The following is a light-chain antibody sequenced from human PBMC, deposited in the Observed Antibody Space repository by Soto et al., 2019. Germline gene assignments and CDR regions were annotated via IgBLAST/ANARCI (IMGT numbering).Light chain of an antibody. CDR1: SSDVGGYNY. CDR2: DVT. J-gene: IGLJ1*01. V-gene: IGLV2-11*01. Sequence: QSVLTQPASVSGSPGQSVAISCTGTSSDVGGYNYVSWYQQHRGKAPKLMIYDVTKRPSGVPDRFSGSKSGNTASLTISGLQAEDEADYYCCSYVGSYSYVFGTGTKLTVL. CDR3: CSYVGSYSYV.